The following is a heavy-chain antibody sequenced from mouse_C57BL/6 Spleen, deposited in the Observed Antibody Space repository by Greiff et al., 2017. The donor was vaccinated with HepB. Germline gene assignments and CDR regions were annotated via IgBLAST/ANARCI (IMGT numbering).Heavy chain of an antibody. CDR2: ISSGSSTI. CDR1: GFTFSDYG. D-gene: IGHD2-3*01. J-gene: IGHJ4*01. V-gene: IGHV5-17*01. CDR3: ARGDGYYGRWAMDY. Sequence: EVKLVESGGGLVKPGGSLKLSCAASGFTFSDYGMHWVRQAPEKGLEWVAYISSGSSTIYYADTVKGRFTISRDNAKNTLFLQMTSLRSEDTAMYYCARGDGYYGRWAMDYWGQGTSVTVSS.